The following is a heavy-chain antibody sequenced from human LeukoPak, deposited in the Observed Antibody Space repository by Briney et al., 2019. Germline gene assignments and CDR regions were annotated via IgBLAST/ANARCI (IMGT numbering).Heavy chain of an antibody. Sequence: SVKVSCKASGDTFTSYAISWVRQAPGQGLEWMGGIIAIIGTANYAQKLQGRVTITADTSTSTAYMELSRLRSEDTAVYYWASEFCGGSRYPECGMDVWGKGTTVTVSS. J-gene: IGHJ6*04. V-gene: IGHV1-69*06. CDR2: IIAIIGTA. CDR3: ASEFCGGSRYPECGMDV. CDR1: GDTFTSYA. D-gene: IGHD2-15*01.